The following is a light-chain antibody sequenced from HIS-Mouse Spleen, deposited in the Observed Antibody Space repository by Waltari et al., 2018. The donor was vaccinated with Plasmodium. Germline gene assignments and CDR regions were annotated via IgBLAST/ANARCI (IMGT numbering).Light chain of an antibody. J-gene: IGLJ2*01. CDR3: NSRDSSGTHGV. Sequence: SSELTQDPAVSVALGQTVRITCQGDSLRSYYASWYQQKPGQAPVLVIYGKNNPPSGLPDLLSGSSSGNTASLTITGAQAEDEADYYCNSRDSSGTHGVFGGGTKLTVL. CDR2: GKN. CDR1: SLRSYY. V-gene: IGLV3-19*01.